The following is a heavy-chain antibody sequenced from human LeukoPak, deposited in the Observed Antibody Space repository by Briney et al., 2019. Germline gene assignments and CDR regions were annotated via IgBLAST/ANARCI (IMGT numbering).Heavy chain of an antibody. CDR3: ARSYCSGGSCYSGY. J-gene: IGHJ4*02. D-gene: IGHD2-15*01. CDR1: GGTFSSYA. Sequence: ASVKVSCKASGGTFSSYAISWVRQAPGQGLEWMGRIIPILGIANYAQKFQGRVTITADKSTSTAYMELSSLRSEDTAVYYCARSYCSGGSCYSGYWGQGTLVTVSS. V-gene: IGHV1-69*04. CDR2: IIPILGIA.